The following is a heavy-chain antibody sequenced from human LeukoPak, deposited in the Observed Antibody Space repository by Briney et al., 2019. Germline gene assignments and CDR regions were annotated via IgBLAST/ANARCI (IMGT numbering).Heavy chain of an antibody. CDR1: GFTFSSYA. CDR2: ISYDGSDK. D-gene: IGHD3-22*01. CDR3: ARDKGGWDSSALGAFDI. V-gene: IGHV3-30-3*01. Sequence: GGSLRLSCAASGFTFSSYAMHWVRQAPGKRLEWVAVISYDGSDKYYADSVKGRFTISRDNSKNTLYLQMNSLRAEDTAVYYCARDKGGWDSSALGAFDIWGQGTMVTVSS. J-gene: IGHJ3*02.